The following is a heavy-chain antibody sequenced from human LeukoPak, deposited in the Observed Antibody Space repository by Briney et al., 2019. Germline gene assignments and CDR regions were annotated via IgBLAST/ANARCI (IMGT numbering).Heavy chain of an antibody. V-gene: IGHV3-30-3*01. D-gene: IGHD4-17*01. J-gene: IGHJ4*02. CDR1: GFTFSSYA. CDR2: ISYDGSNK. Sequence: PGRSLRLSCAASGFTFSSYAMHWVRQAPGKGLEWVAVISYDGSNKYYADSVKGRFTISRDNSKNTLYLQMNSLRAEDTAVYYCAGVYGDYGYFHYWGQGTLVTVSS. CDR3: AGVYGDYGYFHY.